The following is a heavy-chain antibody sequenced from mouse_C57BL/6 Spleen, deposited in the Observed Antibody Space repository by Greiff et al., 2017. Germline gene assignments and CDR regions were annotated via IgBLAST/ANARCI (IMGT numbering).Heavy chain of an antibody. CDR1: GFTFSSYA. CDR2: ISDGGSYT. V-gene: IGHV5-4*01. CDR3: ARDMYGSSLGYAKDY. J-gene: IGHJ4*01. D-gene: IGHD1-1*01. Sequence: EVNVVESGGGLVKPGGSLKLSCAASGFTFSSYAMSWVRQTPEKRLEWVATISDGGSYTYYPDNVKGRFTISRDNAKNNLYLQMSHLKSEDTAMYSWARDMYGSSLGYAKDYWGQGTSVTVSS.